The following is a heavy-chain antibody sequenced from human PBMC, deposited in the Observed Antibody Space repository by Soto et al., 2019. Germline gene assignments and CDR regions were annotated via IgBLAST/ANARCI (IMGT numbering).Heavy chain of an antibody. CDR2: IGTAGDT. V-gene: IGHV3-13*01. D-gene: IGHD5-18*01. CDR1: GFTFSSYD. J-gene: IGHJ4*02. Sequence: GGSLRLSCAASGFTFSSYDMHWVRQATGKGLEWVLAIGTAGDTYYPGSVKGRFTISRENAKNSLYLQMNSLRAGDTAVYYCARGPRHKRGTAMVIFDYWGQGTLVTVSS. CDR3: ARGPRHKRGTAMVIFDY.